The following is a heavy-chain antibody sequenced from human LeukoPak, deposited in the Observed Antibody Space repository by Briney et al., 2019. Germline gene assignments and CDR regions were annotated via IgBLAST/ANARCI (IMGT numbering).Heavy chain of an antibody. CDR1: GGSISSYY. CDR2: IYYSGST. D-gene: IGHD6-13*01. V-gene: IGHV4-59*01. Sequence: SETLSLTCTVSGGSISSYYWSWIRQPPGKGLEWIGYIYYSGSTNYNPSLKSRVTISVDTSKNQFSPKLSSVTAADTAVYYCARGVAAAGVGWFDPWGQGTLVTVSS. CDR3: ARGVAAAGVGWFDP. J-gene: IGHJ5*02.